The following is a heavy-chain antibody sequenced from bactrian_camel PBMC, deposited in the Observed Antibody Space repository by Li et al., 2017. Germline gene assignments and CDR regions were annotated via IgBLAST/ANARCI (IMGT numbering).Heavy chain of an antibody. CDR3: NTQGSGCVWTAGNSRFRPGPLGS. V-gene: IGHV3S40*01. Sequence: VQLVESGGGSVQSGGSLRLSCAASGRTYSNYFMGWFRQAPGKEREGVARIATGSGNTYYADSVKGRFTISQDNAKNTVYLQMNSLKPEDTAMYFCNTQGSGCVWTAGNSRFRPGPLGSWGQGTQVTVS. D-gene: IGHD3*01. CDR2: IATGSGNT. CDR1: GRTYSNYF. J-gene: IGHJ6*01.